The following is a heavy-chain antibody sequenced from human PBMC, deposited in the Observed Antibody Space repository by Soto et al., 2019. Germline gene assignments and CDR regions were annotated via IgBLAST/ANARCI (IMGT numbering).Heavy chain of an antibody. Sequence: PGGSLRLSCAASGFTFSSYAMSWVRQAPGKGLEWVSSIAESGGSTYYADSVKGRFTISRDNSKNTLYLQMNSLRAEDTAVYYCAKDYVSLHDYWGQGTLVTVSS. CDR3: AKDYVSLHDY. J-gene: IGHJ4*02. CDR2: IAESGGST. D-gene: IGHD3-16*01. CDR1: GFTFSSYA. V-gene: IGHV3-23*01.